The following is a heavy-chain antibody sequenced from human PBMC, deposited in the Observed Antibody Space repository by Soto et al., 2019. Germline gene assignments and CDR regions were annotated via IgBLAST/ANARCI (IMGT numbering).Heavy chain of an antibody. Sequence: ASVKVSCKASGYTFTSYGISWVRQAPGQGLEWMGWISAYNGNTNYAQKLQGRVTMTTDTSTSTAYMELRSLRSDDTAVYYCARVLAAAGTQYYFDYWGQGTLVTVSS. D-gene: IGHD6-13*01. CDR1: GYTFTSYG. CDR2: ISAYNGNT. J-gene: IGHJ4*02. V-gene: IGHV1-18*01. CDR3: ARVLAAAGTQYYFDY.